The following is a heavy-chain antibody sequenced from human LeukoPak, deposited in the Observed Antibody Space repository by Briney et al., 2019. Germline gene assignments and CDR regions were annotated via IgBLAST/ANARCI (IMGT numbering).Heavy chain of an antibody. D-gene: IGHD6-25*01. CDR1: GYTFTSYG. Sequence: ASVKVSCKASGYTFTSYGISWVRQAPGQGLEWMGCISAYNGNTNYAEKVQGRGTMTKDTSTTTAHMELRSLRSAATAVYYCARGRLPNRRPHFDYWGQGTLVTVSS. CDR2: ISAYNGNT. J-gene: IGHJ4*02. V-gene: IGHV1-18*01. CDR3: ARGRLPNRRPHFDY.